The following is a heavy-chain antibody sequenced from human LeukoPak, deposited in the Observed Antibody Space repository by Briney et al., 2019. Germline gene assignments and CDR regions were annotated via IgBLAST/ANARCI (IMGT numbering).Heavy chain of an antibody. Sequence: GGSLRLSCAASGLTFSHAWMSWVRQAPGKGLEWVGRIKSKTDGETADYAAPVKGRYTISRDDSKKMLYLQMNSLKTEDTAVYWCTTSSGYYTYYFDFWGQGTLVTVSS. V-gene: IGHV3-15*01. J-gene: IGHJ4*02. CDR3: TTSSGYYTYYFDF. D-gene: IGHD3-22*01. CDR1: GLTFSHAW. CDR2: IKSKTDGETA.